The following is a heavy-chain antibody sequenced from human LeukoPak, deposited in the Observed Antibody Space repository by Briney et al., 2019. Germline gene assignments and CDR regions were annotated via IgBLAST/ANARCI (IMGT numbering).Heavy chain of an antibody. Sequence: ASVKVSCKASGYTFTSYDINWVRQATGQGLEWVGWMNPNSGNTGYAQKFQGRVTITRNTSISTAYMELSSLRSEDTAVYYCVRGAGATISYYYYYMDVWGKGTTVTVSS. V-gene: IGHV1-8*03. CDR3: VRGAGATISYYYYYMDV. D-gene: IGHD1-26*01. CDR1: GYTFTSYD. J-gene: IGHJ6*03. CDR2: MNPNSGNT.